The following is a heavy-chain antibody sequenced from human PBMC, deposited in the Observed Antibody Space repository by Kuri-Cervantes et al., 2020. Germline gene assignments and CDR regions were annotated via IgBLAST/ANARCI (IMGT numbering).Heavy chain of an antibody. CDR3: ARAIGMGTYYYYGMDV. D-gene: IGHD3-16*02. CDR2: FDPEDGET. V-gene: IGHV1-24*01. Sequence: ASVKVSCKVSGYTLTELSMHWVRQAPGKGLEWMGGFDPEDGETIYAQKFQGRVTMTEDTSTDTAYMELSSLRSEDTAVYYWARAIGMGTYYYYGMDVWGQGTTVTVSS. J-gene: IGHJ6*02. CDR1: GYTLTELS.